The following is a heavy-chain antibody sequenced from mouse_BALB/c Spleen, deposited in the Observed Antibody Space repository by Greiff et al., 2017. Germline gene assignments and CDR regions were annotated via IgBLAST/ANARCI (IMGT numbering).Heavy chain of an antibody. CDR3: TRSGYDYDF. Sequence: VQLQQSGAELVRPGASVKLSCKASGYTFTSYWINWVKQRPGQGLEWIGNIYPSDSYTNYNQKFKDKATLTVDKSSSTAYMQLSSPTSEDSAVYYCTRSGYDYDFWGQGTSVTVSS. J-gene: IGHJ4*01. D-gene: IGHD2-4*01. CDR1: GYTFTSYW. CDR2: IYPSDSYT. V-gene: IGHV1-69*02.